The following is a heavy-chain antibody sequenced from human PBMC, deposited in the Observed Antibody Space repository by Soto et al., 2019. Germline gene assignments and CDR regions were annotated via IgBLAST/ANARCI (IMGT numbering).Heavy chain of an antibody. CDR3: GRNVFT. CDR2: IHSSGSA. Sequence: PSETLSLTCTVSGGSIRSYYWSWIRQPPGKGLEWIGYIHSSGSANYNPSLKSRVTMSVDTSKNQFSLKLNSVTAADTAVYYCGRNVFTWGQGDVLTVS. CDR1: GGSIRSYY. V-gene: IGHV4-59*12. J-gene: IGHJ5*02.